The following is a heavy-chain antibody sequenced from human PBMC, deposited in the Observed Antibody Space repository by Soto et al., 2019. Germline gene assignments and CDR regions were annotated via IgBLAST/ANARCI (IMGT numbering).Heavy chain of an antibody. D-gene: IGHD6-13*01. CDR3: ARRGQQLPSYYYYGMDV. CDR2: IYPGDSDT. CDR1: GYSFTSYW. Sequence: PGESLKISCKGSGYSFTSYWIGWVRQMPGKGLEWMGIIYPGDSDTRYSPSFQGQVTISADKSISTAYLQWSSLKASDTAMYYCARRGQQLPSYYYYGMDVWGQGTTVTVSS. V-gene: IGHV5-51*01. J-gene: IGHJ6*02.